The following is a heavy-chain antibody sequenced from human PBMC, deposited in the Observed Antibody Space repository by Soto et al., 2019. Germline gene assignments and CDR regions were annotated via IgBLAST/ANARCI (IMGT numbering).Heavy chain of an antibody. V-gene: IGHV3-23*01. D-gene: IGHD4-17*01. Sequence: EVQLLESGGGLVQPGGSLRLSCAASGLIFSNYAITWVRQAPGKGLEWVSSIVADVTYIHYADSVKGRFTISRDSSKDTVYLQMNNLRADDTAVYYCAKDPNGDYVGAFDSWGHGTLVTVSS. J-gene: IGHJ4*01. CDR2: IVADVTYI. CDR3: AKDPNGDYVGAFDS. CDR1: GLIFSNYA.